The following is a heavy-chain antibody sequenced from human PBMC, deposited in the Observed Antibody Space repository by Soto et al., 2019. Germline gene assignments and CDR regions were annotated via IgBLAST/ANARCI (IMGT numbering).Heavy chain of an antibody. V-gene: IGHV3-15*07. D-gene: IGHD6-19*01. CDR2: IISKSEGGRT. Sequence: EVQLVESGGGLVEPGGSLRLSCAASGFTFSNAWMIWVRQVPGKGLEWVGRIISKSEGGRTDYAAPVKGRCTVSRDDSRNTLFLEMSSLTTADTGLYRSATLYEAVTGRHLFDYWGRGALVTVSS. CDR1: GFTFSNAW. CDR3: ATLYEAVTGRHLFDY. J-gene: IGHJ4*02.